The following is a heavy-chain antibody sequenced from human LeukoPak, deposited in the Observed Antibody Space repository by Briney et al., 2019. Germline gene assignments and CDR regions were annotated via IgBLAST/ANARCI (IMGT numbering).Heavy chain of an antibody. CDR1: GYTFTSYG. Sequence: GASVKVSCKASGYTFTSYGISWVRQAPGQGLEWMGWISAYNGNTNYAQKLQGRVTMTTDTSTSTAYMELRSLRSDDTAVYYCARDEGVLWFGEPYFDYWGQGTLVTVSS. CDR3: ARDEGVLWFGEPYFDY. V-gene: IGHV1-18*01. J-gene: IGHJ4*02. CDR2: ISAYNGNT. D-gene: IGHD3-10*01.